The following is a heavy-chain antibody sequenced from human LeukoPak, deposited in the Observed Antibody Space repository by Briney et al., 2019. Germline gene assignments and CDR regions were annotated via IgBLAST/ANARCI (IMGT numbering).Heavy chain of an antibody. CDR2: ISSSSRYT. Sequence: GGSLRLSCAASGFSLRDYSMDWVRQAPGKGLEWVSSISSSSRYTFYVDSVKGRFPISRDNAKNSLYLQMNSLRAEDTAVYYCAKAIPLGVVVVAATHWYFDLWGRGTLVTVSS. V-gene: IGHV3-21*04. D-gene: IGHD2-15*01. J-gene: IGHJ2*01. CDR1: GFSLRDYS. CDR3: AKAIPLGVVVVAATHWYFDL.